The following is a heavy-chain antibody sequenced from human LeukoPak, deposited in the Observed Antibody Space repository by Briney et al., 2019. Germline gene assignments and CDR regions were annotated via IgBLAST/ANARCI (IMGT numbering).Heavy chain of an antibody. CDR2: IIPIFGTA. J-gene: IGHJ4*02. V-gene: IGHV1-69*01. CDR1: GGTFSSYA. D-gene: IGHD5-18*01. CDR3: AWSGYSYGTIDY. Sequence: SVKVSCKASGGTFSSYAISWVRQAPGQGLEWMGGIIPIFGTANYAQKFQGRVTVTADESTSTAYMELSSLRSEDTAVYYCAWSGYSYGTIDYWGQGTLVTDSS.